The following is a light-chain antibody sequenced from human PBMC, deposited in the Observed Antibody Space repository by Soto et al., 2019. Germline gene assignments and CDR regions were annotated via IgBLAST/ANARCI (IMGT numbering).Light chain of an antibody. CDR1: SSNIGSNY. Sequence: QSVLTQPPSASGTPGQRVTISCSGSSSNIGSNYVYWYQQLPGTAPNLLLYRNNQRPSWVPDRFSGSKSGTSASLAISGLRYEDEDDYYCAASDDSLSGVVFGGGTKLTVL. CDR3: AASDDSLSGVV. CDR2: RNN. V-gene: IGLV1-47*01. J-gene: IGLJ2*01.